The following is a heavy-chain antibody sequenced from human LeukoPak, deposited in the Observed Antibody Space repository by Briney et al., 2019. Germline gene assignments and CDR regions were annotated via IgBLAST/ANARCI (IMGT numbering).Heavy chain of an antibody. CDR2: IYYSGST. Sequence: PSETLSLTCTVSGGSISSYYWSWLRQPPGKGLEWIGYIYYSGSTNYNPSLKSRVTISVDTSKNQFSLKLSSVTAADTAVYYCARRRTYYYYYYMDVWGKGTTVTVSS. CDR3: ARRRTYYYYYYMDV. CDR1: GGSISSYY. V-gene: IGHV4-59*01. J-gene: IGHJ6*03.